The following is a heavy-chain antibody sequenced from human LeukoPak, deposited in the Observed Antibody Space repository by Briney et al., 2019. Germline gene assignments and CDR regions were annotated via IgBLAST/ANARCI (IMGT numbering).Heavy chain of an antibody. J-gene: IGHJ4*02. CDR2: IIPILGIA. V-gene: IGHV1-69*02. Sequence: SVKVSCKASGGTFSSYTISWVRQAPGQGLEWMGRIIPILGIANYAQKFQGRVTITADKSPSTAYMELSSLRSEDTAVYYCARAGAAGSLPVDYWGQGTLVTVSS. D-gene: IGHD6-13*01. CDR1: GGTFSSYT. CDR3: ARAGAAGSLPVDY.